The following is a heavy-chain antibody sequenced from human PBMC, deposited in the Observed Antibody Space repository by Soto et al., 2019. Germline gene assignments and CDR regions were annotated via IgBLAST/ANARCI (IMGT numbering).Heavy chain of an antibody. D-gene: IGHD2-15*01. CDR1: GYTFTSYG. CDR3: ARASGGHVVVVAATLDY. V-gene: IGHV1-18*01. Sequence: AASVKVSCKXSGYTFTSYGISWVRQAPGQGLEWMGWISAYNGNTNYAQKLQGRVTMTTDTSTSTAYMELRSLRSDDTAVYYCARASGGHVVVVAATLDYWGQGTLVTVSS. J-gene: IGHJ4*02. CDR2: ISAYNGNT.